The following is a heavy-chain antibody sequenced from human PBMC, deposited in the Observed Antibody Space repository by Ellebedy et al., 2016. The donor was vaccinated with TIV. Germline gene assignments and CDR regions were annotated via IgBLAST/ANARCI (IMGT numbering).Heavy chain of an antibody. CDR3: ARLELEIDY. Sequence: SETLSLTXTVSGGSISSSSYYWGWIRQPPGKGLEWIGSIYYSGSTYYNPSLKSRVTISVDTSKNQFSLKLSSVTAADTAVYYCARLELEIDYWGQGTLVTVSS. CDR1: GGSISSSSYY. J-gene: IGHJ4*02. V-gene: IGHV4-39*01. CDR2: IYYSGST. D-gene: IGHD5-24*01.